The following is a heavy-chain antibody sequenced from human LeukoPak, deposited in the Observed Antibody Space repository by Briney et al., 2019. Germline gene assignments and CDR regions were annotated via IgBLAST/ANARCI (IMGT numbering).Heavy chain of an antibody. J-gene: IGHJ3*02. Sequence: PSETLSLTCTVSGGSISSDSYYWGWIRQPPGKGLEWIGSLYYSGSTYYNPSLKSRVTISVDTSKNQFSLKLSSVTAADTAVYYCARQSGSGAIDAFDIWGQGTMVTVSS. V-gene: IGHV4-39*01. D-gene: IGHD3-22*01. CDR1: GGSISSDSYY. CDR2: LYYSGST. CDR3: ARQSGSGAIDAFDI.